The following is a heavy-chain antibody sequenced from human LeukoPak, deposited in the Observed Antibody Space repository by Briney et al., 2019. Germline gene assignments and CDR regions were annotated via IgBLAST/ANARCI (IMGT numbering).Heavy chain of an antibody. CDR1: GFIFTDYW. CDR2: IKEDGSDK. V-gene: IGHV3-7*01. J-gene: IGHJ4*02. D-gene: IGHD5-18*01. Sequence: GGSLRLSCATSGFIFTDYWMAWVRQAPGKGLEWVANIKEDGSDKNYMDSLKGRITISRDNAKNSVYLQMNSLRAEDTAVYYCARDAAYGYDRFDYWGQGTQVTVSS. CDR3: ARDAAYGYDRFDY.